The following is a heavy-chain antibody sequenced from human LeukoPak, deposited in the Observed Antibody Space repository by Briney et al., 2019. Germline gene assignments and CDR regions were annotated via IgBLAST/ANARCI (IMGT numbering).Heavy chain of an antibody. CDR1: GFTFSSYA. CDR3: AKLIAVAGTGYY. J-gene: IGHJ4*02. V-gene: IGHV3-23*01. CDR2: ISGSGGST. Sequence: GGSLRLSCAASGFTFSSYATSWVRQAPGKGLEWVSAISGSGGSTYYADSVKGRFTISRDNSKNTLYLQMNSLRAEDTAVYYCAKLIAVAGTGYYWGQGTLVTVSS. D-gene: IGHD6-19*01.